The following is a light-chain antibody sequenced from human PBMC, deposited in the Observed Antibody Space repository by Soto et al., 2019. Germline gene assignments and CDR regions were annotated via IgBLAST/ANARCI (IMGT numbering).Light chain of an antibody. CDR1: QTIRSS. J-gene: IGKJ5*01. CDR2: GAF. Sequence: VVMTQSPATLSVSLGERATLCCRAGQTIRSSLAWYQQKPGQAPRLLIYGAFTRATGIPDRFSGSWSGTDFTLTISRLEPEDFAVYYCQHFGGSLPVTFGQGTRLEIK. CDR3: QHFGGSLPVT. V-gene: IGKV3-20*01.